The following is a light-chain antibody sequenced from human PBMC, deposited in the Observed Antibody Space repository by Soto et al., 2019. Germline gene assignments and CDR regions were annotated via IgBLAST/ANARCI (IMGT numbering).Light chain of an antibody. CDR2: AAS. CDR1: QSISSY. CDR3: QQSYSPRRLT. Sequence: DIQMTQSPSSLSASVGDRVTITCRASQSISSYLNWYQQKPGKAPKLLIYAASSLQSGVPSRFSGSGSGTDFTLTISSLQPEDFATYYGQQSYSPRRLTFGGGTKVDI. V-gene: IGKV1-39*01. J-gene: IGKJ4*01.